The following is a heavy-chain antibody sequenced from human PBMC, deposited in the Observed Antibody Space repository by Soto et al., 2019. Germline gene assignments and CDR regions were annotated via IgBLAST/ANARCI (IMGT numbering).Heavy chain of an antibody. V-gene: IGHV1-69*09. Sequence: QVQLVQSGAEVKKPGSSVKVSCKASGGTFSSYSISWVRQAPGQGLEWMGRIIPILGIANYAQKFQGRVTITADKSTSTAYMELSSLRSEDTAVYYCARLELSPEGAEYFQHWGQGTLVTVSS. CDR1: GGTFSSYS. CDR2: IIPILGIA. J-gene: IGHJ1*01. CDR3: ARLELSPEGAEYFQH. D-gene: IGHD3-16*02.